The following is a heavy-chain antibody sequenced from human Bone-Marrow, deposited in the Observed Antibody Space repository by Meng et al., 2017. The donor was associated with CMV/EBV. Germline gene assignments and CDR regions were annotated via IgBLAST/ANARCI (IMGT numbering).Heavy chain of an antibody. D-gene: IGHD2-2*02. CDR2: ISGSGGST. CDR3: AKRPELFAAERHCSSTSCYRLRANGD. J-gene: IGHJ4*02. Sequence: GESLKISCAASGFTFSSYAMSWVRQAPGKGLEWVSAISGSGGSTYYADSVKGRFTISRDNSKNTLYLQMNSLRAEDTAVYYCAKRPELFAAERHCSSTSCYRLRANGDWGQGTLVTVSS. V-gene: IGHV3-23*01. CDR1: GFTFSSYA.